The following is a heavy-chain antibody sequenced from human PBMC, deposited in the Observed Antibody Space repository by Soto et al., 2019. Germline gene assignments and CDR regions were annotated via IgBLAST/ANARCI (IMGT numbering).Heavy chain of an antibody. D-gene: IGHD5-12*01. CDR1: GYSFISYW. CDR2: IYPGDSDT. V-gene: IGHV5-51*01. J-gene: IGHJ4*02. CDR3: AGGGRERDGYNLFDY. Sequence: GESLKISCKGSGYSFISYWIGWVRQMPGKGLEWMGIIYPGDSDTSYSPSFQGQVTISADKSISTAYLQWSSLKASDTAMYYCAGGGRERDGYNLFDYWGQGTLVTVSS.